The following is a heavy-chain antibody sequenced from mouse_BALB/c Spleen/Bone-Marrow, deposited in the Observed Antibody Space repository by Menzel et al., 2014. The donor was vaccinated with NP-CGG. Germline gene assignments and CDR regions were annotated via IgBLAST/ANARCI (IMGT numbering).Heavy chain of an antibody. CDR1: GYTFTDYN. CDR3: ATGET. Sequence: VQLQQSGPELVKPGASVKISCKASGYTFTDYNMHWVKQSHEKSLEWIGYIYPYNGGTGYNQKFKSKATLTVDNSSSTAYMELRSLTSEDSAVYYCATGETWGRGTTLTVSS. J-gene: IGHJ2*01. V-gene: IGHV1S29*02. CDR2: IYPYNGGT.